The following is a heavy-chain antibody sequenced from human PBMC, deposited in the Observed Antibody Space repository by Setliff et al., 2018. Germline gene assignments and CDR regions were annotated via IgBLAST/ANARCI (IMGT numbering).Heavy chain of an antibody. J-gene: IGHJ4*02. CDR2: ISGSGTYT. Sequence: GSLRLSCADSGFPFSNFGMNWVRQAPGKGLEWVSSISGSGTYTYTADSVKGRFTISRDNAKNSLYLQMNSLRAEDTAVYFCARHNTNLQPNDYWGQGTLVTVSS. V-gene: IGHV3-21*01. CDR1: GFPFSNFG. CDR3: ARHNTNLQPNDY. D-gene: IGHD1-1*01.